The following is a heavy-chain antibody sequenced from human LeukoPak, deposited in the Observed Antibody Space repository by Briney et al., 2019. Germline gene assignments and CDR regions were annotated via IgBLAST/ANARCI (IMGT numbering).Heavy chain of an antibody. Sequence: KTSETLSLTCTVSGVSISSDHWNWIRQPPGKGLEWIGCIYYSGSTYYTPSLKSRVTISVDMSKSQFSLRLTSVTAADTAVYYCARKNDFDIWGQGTLVTVSS. V-gene: IGHV4-59*01. CDR2: IYYSGST. CDR3: ARKNDFDI. D-gene: IGHD2/OR15-2a*01. CDR1: GVSISSDH. J-gene: IGHJ3*02.